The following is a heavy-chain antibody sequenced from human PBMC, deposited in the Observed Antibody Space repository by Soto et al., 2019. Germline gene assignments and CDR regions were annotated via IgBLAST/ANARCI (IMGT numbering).Heavy chain of an antibody. CDR2: IYYSGST. Sequence: SETLSLTCTVSGGSISSYYWSWIRQPPGKGLEWIGYIYYSGSTNYNPSLKSRVTISVDTSKNQFSLKLSSVTAADTAVYYCARSYYDSSGYYYVGVDYWGQGTLVTVSS. CDR3: ARSYYDSSGYYYVGVDY. J-gene: IGHJ4*02. CDR1: GGSISSYY. V-gene: IGHV4-59*01. D-gene: IGHD3-22*01.